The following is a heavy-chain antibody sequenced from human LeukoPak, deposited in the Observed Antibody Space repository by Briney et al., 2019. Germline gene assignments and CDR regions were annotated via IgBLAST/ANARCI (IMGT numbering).Heavy chain of an antibody. D-gene: IGHD2-8*01. J-gene: IGHJ4*02. V-gene: IGHV4-59*12. CDR2: IYYSGST. Sequence: PSETLSLTCTVSGGSISSYYWSWIRQPPGKGLEWIGYIYYSGSTNYNPSLKSRVTISVDTSKNQFSLKLSSVTAADTAVYYCARGPLMVYAIWGRGSFDYWGQGTLVTVSS. CDR3: ARGPLMVYAIWGRGSFDY. CDR1: GGSISSYY.